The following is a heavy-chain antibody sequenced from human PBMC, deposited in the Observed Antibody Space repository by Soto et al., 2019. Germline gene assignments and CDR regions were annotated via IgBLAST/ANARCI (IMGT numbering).Heavy chain of an antibody. D-gene: IGHD5-12*01. V-gene: IGHV1-18*01. CDR3: ARDRVYSGYDYYYYVMDG. J-gene: IGHJ6*02. CDR2: ISAYNGNT. CDR1: GYTFTSYG. Sequence: ASVKVSCKASGYTFTSYGISWVRQAPGQGLEWMGWISAYNGNTNYAQKLQGRVTMTTDTSTSTAYMELRSLRSDDTAVYYCARDRVYSGYDYYYYVMDGWGQGTTVTVSS.